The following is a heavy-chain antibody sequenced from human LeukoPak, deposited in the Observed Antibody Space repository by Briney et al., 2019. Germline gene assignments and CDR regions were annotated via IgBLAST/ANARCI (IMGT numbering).Heavy chain of an antibody. CDR1: GGSISSESSY. CDR3: ARDMGELLVYYFDY. V-gene: IGHV4-39*07. D-gene: IGHD1-26*01. Sequence: SETLSLTCSVSGGSISSESSYWGWIRQPPGKGLEWIGSIHDSGTTYYNPSLRGRVTISVDTPMNYFSLRLNSVSAADTAVYYCARDMGELLVYYFDYWGQGTLVTVSS. J-gene: IGHJ4*02. CDR2: IHDSGTT.